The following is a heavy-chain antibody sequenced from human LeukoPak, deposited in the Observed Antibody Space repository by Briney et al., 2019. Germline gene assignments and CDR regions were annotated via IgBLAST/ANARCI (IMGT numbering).Heavy chain of an antibody. CDR3: AREVAAAGITVDY. J-gene: IGHJ4*02. CDR1: GFTFSSYW. V-gene: IGHV3-7*01. D-gene: IGHD6-13*01. Sequence: GESLKISCAASGFTFSSYWMSWVRQAPGKGLEWVANIKQDGSEKYYVDSVKGRFTISRDNAKNSLYLQMNSLRAEDTAVYYCAREVAAAGITVDYWGQGTLVTVSS. CDR2: IKQDGSEK.